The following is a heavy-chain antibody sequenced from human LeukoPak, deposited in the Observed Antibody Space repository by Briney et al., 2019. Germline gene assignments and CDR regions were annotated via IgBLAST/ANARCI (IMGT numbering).Heavy chain of an antibody. Sequence: EASVKVSCKASGYTFTSYGISWVRQAPGQGLEWMGWISAYNGNTNYAQKLQGRVTMTTDTSTSTAYMVLRSLRSDDTAVYYCARAVVSGQVDYWGQGTLVTVSS. CDR3: ARAVVSGQVDY. D-gene: IGHD1-26*01. CDR1: GYTFTSYG. V-gene: IGHV1-18*01. J-gene: IGHJ4*02. CDR2: ISAYNGNT.